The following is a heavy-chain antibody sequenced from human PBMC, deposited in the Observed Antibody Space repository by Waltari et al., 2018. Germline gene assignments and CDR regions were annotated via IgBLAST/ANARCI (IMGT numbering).Heavy chain of an antibody. Sequence: QLQLQLSGPGLVKPSATPSLTRTASVVSIGGTGYGWGWIRQSPGRGLESIGHFCHGGKTYYNPSLRNRLSMSEDTSKRHFSLKVSSMSAPDTAVYYCARLSAALDDFYFYDYWGLGIPVTVSS. CDR2: FCHGGKT. D-gene: IGHD1-1*01. V-gene: IGHV4-39*02. CDR3: ARLSAALDDFYFYDY. CDR1: VVSIGGTGYG. J-gene: IGHJ4*02.